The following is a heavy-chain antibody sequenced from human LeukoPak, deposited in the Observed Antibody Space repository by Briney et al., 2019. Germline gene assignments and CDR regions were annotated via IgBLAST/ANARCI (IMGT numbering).Heavy chain of an antibody. CDR3: ARDASEWELPQDY. J-gene: IGHJ4*02. V-gene: IGHV1-18*01. Sequence: ASVKVSCKASGYTFTSYDINWVRQATGQGLEWMGWMNPNSGNTNYAQKLQGRVTMTTDTSTSTAYMELRSLRSDDTAVYYCARDASEWELPQDYWGQGTLVTVSS. CDR1: GYTFTSYD. CDR2: MNPNSGNT. D-gene: IGHD1-26*01.